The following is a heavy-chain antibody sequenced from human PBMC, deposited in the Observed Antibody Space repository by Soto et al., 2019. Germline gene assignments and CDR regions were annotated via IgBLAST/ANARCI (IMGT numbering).Heavy chain of an antibody. D-gene: IGHD2-2*01. CDR3: AREVYCSSTSCPMGYYYYMDV. V-gene: IGHV1-8*01. CDR2: MNPNSGNT. Sequence: ASVKVSCKASGYTFTSYDINWVRQATGQGLEWMGWMNPNSGNTGYAQKFQGRVTMTRNTSISTAYMELSSLGSEDTAVYYCAREVYCSSTSCPMGYYYYMDVWGKGTTVTVSS. CDR1: GYTFTSYD. J-gene: IGHJ6*03.